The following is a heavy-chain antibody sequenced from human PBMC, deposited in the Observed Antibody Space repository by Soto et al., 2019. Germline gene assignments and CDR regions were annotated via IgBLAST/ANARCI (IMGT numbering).Heavy chain of an antibody. D-gene: IGHD1-26*01. CDR3: AKVEYSGSYFDY. Sequence: GGSLRLSCAASGFTFTSYGMHWVRQAPGKGLELVAVISYDGSNKYYADSVKGRFTISRDNSKNTLSLLMNSLRAEDTAVYFCAKVEYSGSYFDYWGQGTLVTVSS. CDR2: ISYDGSNK. V-gene: IGHV3-30*18. CDR1: GFTFTSYG. J-gene: IGHJ4*02.